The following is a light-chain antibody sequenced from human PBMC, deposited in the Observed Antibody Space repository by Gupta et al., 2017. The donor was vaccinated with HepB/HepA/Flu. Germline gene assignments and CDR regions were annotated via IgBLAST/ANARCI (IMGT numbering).Light chain of an antibody. J-gene: IGKJ5*01. V-gene: IGKV3-20*01. CDR3: QQLSSSPIT. CDR1: QSVSSSY. Sequence: EIVLTQSPGTLSLSPGDRVTLSCRASQSVSSSYLAWYQQKPGQAHRLLIYVASNRATGIPDRGSGSGSRTDFALTISRLEPEDCAVYYCQQLSSSPITFGQETRLEIK. CDR2: VAS.